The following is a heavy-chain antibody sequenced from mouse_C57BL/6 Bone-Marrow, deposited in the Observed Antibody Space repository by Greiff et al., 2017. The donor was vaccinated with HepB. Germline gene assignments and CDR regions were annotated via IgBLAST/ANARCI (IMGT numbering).Heavy chain of an antibody. CDR3: TTNGFDY. CDR2: IDPENGDT. CDR1: GFNIKDDY. Sequence: EVQLQQSGAELVRPGASVKLSCTASGFNIKDDYMHWVKQRPEQGLEWIGWIDPENGDTEYASKLQGNATITADTSSNTAYLQLSSLTSEDTAVYYCTTNGFDYWGQGTTLTVSS. J-gene: IGHJ2*01. V-gene: IGHV14-4*01.